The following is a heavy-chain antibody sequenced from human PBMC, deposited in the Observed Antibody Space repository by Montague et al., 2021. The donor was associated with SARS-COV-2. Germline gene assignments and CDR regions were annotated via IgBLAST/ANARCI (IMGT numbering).Heavy chain of an antibody. Sequence: SETLSLTCAVYGGTFSSHSWSWVCQSPGKGLEWIGEINHRGSTTYMSSLKSRVTMSVDTSKNQFSLKLSSVTAADTAIYYCARGGLAGGNYDIWSFSYTGPLDYWGQGTPVTVSS. CDR3: ARGGLAGGNYDIWSFSYTGPLDY. D-gene: IGHD3-3*01. CDR1: GGTFSSHS. J-gene: IGHJ4*02. V-gene: IGHV4-34*01. CDR2: INHRGST.